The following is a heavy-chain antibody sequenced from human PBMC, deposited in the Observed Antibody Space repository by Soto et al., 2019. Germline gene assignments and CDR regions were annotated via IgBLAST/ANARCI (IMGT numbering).Heavy chain of an antibody. J-gene: IGHJ6*02. CDR2: INHSGST. D-gene: IGHD3-10*01. CDR1: GGSFSGYY. V-gene: IGHV4-34*01. Sequence: SETLSLTCAFYGGSFSGYYWHWIRQPPGKGLAWIGVINHSGSTDYNAYLKSRVTRLVNTSKDQFSLKLSSVTAADTAVYYCARGRVVRGVRDYNYGMDVWGQGTTVTVSS. CDR3: ARGRVVRGVRDYNYGMDV.